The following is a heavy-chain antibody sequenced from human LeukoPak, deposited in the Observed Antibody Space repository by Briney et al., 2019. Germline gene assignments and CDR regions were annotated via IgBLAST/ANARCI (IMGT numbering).Heavy chain of an antibody. CDR3: AKSLGVGGYTRYKGFDQ. D-gene: IGHD3-16*02. J-gene: IGHJ4*02. Sequence: GGSLRLSCAASGFTFNSFAMNWVRQAPGKGLEWVSSISGSDGTSHYADFVKGRFTISRDNSKNTLYLQMNSLRAEGTAAYYCAKSLGVGGYTRYKGFDQWGQRTLVVVSS. CDR1: GFTFNSFA. CDR2: ISGSDGTS. V-gene: IGHV3-23*01.